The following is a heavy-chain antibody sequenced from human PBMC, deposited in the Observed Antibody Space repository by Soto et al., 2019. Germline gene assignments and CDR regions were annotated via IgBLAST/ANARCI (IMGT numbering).Heavy chain of an antibody. D-gene: IGHD3-10*01. CDR2: IYYSGST. J-gene: IGHJ4*02. CDR3: AREVVRGVLDY. Sequence: SETLSLTCTVSGGSISSYYWSWIRQPPGKGLEWIGYIYYSGSTNYNPSLKSRVTISVDTSKNQFSLKLSSVTAADTAVYYCAREVVRGVLDYWGQGTLVTVSS. V-gene: IGHV4-59*01. CDR1: GGSISSYY.